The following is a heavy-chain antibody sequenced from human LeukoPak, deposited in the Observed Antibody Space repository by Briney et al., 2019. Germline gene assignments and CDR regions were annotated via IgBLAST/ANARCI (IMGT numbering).Heavy chain of an antibody. CDR3: ARASWGFDF. D-gene: IGHD7-27*01. CDR1: GFTFSNFA. CDR2: MSYDGSNK. J-gene: IGHJ4*02. Sequence: GRSLRLSCAASGFTFSNFAMHWVRQAPGKGLEWVAMMSYDGSNKYTDSVKGRFTISRDNSKNMVDLYMSNLKIEDTAVYYCARASWGFDFWGQGTLVTVSS. V-gene: IGHV3-30*04.